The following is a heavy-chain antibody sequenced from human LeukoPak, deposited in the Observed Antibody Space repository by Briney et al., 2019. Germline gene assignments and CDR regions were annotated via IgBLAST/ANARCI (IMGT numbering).Heavy chain of an antibody. J-gene: IGHJ3*02. V-gene: IGHV4-59*11. CDR1: GDSFSSHY. D-gene: IGHD4-17*01. CDR3: ARDLVTVTKGFDI. CDR2: ISHIGRT. Sequence: SETLSLTCAVSGDSFSSHYWTWIRQSPGTGLEWIGYISHIGRTNYNPSLKSRVTVSIDTSKNQFSLKLRSVTAADTAVYYCARDLVTVTKGFDIWGQGTMVSVSS.